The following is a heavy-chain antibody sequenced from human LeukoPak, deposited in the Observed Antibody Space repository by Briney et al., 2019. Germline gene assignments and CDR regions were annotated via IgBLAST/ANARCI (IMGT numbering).Heavy chain of an antibody. CDR3: ARHSSCSPXFDP. V-gene: IGHV4-59*08. D-gene: IGHD2-21*01. Sequence: SETLSLTCAVYGGSFSGYYWSWIRQPPGKGLEWIGYIYYSGSTNYNPSLKSRVTISVDTSKNQFSLKLSSVTAADTAVYYCARHSSCSPXFDPWGQGTLVTVSS. CDR2: IYYSGST. CDR1: GGSFSGYY. J-gene: IGHJ5*02.